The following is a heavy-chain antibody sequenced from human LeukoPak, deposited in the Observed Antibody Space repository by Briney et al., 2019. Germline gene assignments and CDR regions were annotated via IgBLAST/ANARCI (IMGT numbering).Heavy chain of an antibody. CDR3: ARLSSGWYRREGPYYFDY. J-gene: IGHJ4*02. Sequence: SETLSLTCTVSGGSISSSSSYWGWIRQPPGKGLEWIGSIYYSGSTYYNPSLKSRVTISVDTSKNRFSLKLSSVTAADTAVYYCARLSSGWYRREGPYYFDYWGQGTLVTVSS. CDR2: IYYSGST. D-gene: IGHD6-19*01. CDR1: GGSISSSSSY. V-gene: IGHV4-39*01.